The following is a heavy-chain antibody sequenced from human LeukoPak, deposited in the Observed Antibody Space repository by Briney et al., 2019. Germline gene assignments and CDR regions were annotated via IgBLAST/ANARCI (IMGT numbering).Heavy chain of an antibody. CDR2: ISHDGSDK. CDR3: AREGVQTTVDAFDI. CDR1: GFTLNIYP. Sequence: GGSLRLSCAASGFTLNIYPMHWVRQAPGKGLEWLSVISHDGSDKNNADSVKGRFIISRDNSKNTIYMQLNSLRPEDTAMYYCAREGVQTTVDAFDIWGLGTMVIVSS. D-gene: IGHD4-17*01. J-gene: IGHJ3*02. V-gene: IGHV3-30*04.